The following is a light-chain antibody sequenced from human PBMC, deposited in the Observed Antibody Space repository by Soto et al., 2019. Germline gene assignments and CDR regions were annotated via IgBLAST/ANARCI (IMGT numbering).Light chain of an antibody. V-gene: IGLV2-14*01. CDR2: EVS. CDR1: SSDVGDNKS. CDR3: SSYINTNTLV. J-gene: IGLJ2*01. Sequence: QSVLTQPASVSGSPGQSIAISCSGTSSDVGDNKSVSWYQHHPGKVPKLVIFEVSNRPSGVSNRFSGSESGNTASLTISGLQAEDEADYYCSSYINTNTLVFGGGTKLTVL.